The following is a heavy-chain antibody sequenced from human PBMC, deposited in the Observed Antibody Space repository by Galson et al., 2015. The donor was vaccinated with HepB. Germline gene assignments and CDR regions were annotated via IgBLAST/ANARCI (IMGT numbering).Heavy chain of an antibody. CDR1: GFTFSNAG. CDR2: IKSKIDGGTT. J-gene: IGHJ6*02. D-gene: IGHD4-23*01. V-gene: IGHV3-15*01. CDR3: TTGETTVIIRGSYYYYAMDV. Sequence: SLRLSCAASGFTFSNAGMIWVRQAPGKGLEWVGRIKSKIDGGTTDYTAPVKDRFTISRDDSKNTLFLQINSLKTEDTAVYYRTTGETTVIIRGSYYYYAMDVWGQGTTVTVYS.